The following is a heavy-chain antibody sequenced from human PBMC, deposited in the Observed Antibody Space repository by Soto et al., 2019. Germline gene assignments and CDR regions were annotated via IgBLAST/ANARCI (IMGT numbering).Heavy chain of an antibody. J-gene: IGHJ4*02. CDR2: ISGSGAST. V-gene: IGHV3-23*01. CDR1: GFTFSSCA. CDR3: AKGTVGSTLQPYYFDY. Sequence: GVSLPLSSAGSGFTFSSCAVSWVRRAPGKGLEWVSVISGSGASTFYAGSVKGRFTISRDNFKNTLYLQMNSLTAEDTAVYYCAKGTVGSTLQPYYFDYWGQGTLVTVSS. D-gene: IGHD6-13*01.